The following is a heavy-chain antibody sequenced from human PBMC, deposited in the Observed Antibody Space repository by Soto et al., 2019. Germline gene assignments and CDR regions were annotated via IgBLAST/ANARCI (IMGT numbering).Heavy chain of an antibody. J-gene: IGHJ3*02. Sequence: QVQLVESGGGVVQPGRSLRLSCAASGFTFSSYGMHWVRQAPGKGLEWVAVIWYDGSNKYYADSVKGRFTISRDNSKNTLYLQMNSLRAEDTAVYYCARDRGSSGYYAFDIWGQGTMVTVSS. CDR2: IWYDGSNK. V-gene: IGHV3-33*01. D-gene: IGHD3-22*01. CDR3: ARDRGSSGYYAFDI. CDR1: GFTFSSYG.